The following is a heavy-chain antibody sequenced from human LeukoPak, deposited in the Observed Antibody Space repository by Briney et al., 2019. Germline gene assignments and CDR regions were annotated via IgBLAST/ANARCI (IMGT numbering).Heavy chain of an antibody. CDR1: GFIVSSNY. CDR3: ASVLTGYYDYFDY. Sequence: GGSLRLSCAASGFIVSSNYMSWVRQAPGKGLEWVSVIYSGGSTYYADSVKGRFTISRDNSKNTLYLQMNSLRAEDTAVYHCASVLTGYYDYFDYWGQGTLVTVSS. V-gene: IGHV3-53*01. J-gene: IGHJ4*02. CDR2: IYSGGST. D-gene: IGHD3-9*01.